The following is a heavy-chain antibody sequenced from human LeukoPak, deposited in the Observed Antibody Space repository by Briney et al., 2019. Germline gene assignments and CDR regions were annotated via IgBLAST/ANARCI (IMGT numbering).Heavy chain of an antibody. CDR3: ARVQGYTAMVYYFDY. CDR1: GYTFTSYY. D-gene: IGHD5-18*01. J-gene: IGHJ4*02. V-gene: IGHV1-46*01. Sequence: ASVKVSCKASGYTFTSYYMHWVRQAPGQGLEWMGIINPSGGSTSYAQKFQGRVTMTRDTSTSTVYMELSSLRPEDTAVYYCARVQGYTAMVYYFDYWGQGTLVTVSS. CDR2: INPSGGST.